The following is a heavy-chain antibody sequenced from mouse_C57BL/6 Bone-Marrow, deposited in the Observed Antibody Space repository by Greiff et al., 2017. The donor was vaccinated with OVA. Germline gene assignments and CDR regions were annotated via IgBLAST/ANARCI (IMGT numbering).Heavy chain of an antibody. J-gene: IGHJ3*01. V-gene: IGHV3-6*01. D-gene: IGHD4-1*01. CDR1: GYSITSGYY. Sequence: EVKLVESGPGLVKPSQSLSLTCSVTGYSITSGYYWTWIRQFPGNKLEWMGYISYDGSNNYNPSLKNRISITRDTSKNQFFLKLNSVTTEDTATYYCARGNWDVGAYWGQGTLVTVSA. CDR2: ISYDGSN. CDR3: ARGNWDVGAY.